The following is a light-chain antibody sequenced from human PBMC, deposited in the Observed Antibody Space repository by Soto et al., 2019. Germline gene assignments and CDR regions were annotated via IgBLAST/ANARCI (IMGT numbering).Light chain of an antibody. CDR1: QSISSW. V-gene: IGKV1-5*03. J-gene: IGKJ1*01. CDR2: KAS. CDR3: QQYNSFPT. Sequence: DIQMTQSPSTLSASVGDRVTITCRASQSISSWLAWYQQKPGKAPKLLIYKASSLESGVPSRFSGSGSGTELTLTISSLQHDDFATYYCQQYNSFPTFGQGTKVEIK.